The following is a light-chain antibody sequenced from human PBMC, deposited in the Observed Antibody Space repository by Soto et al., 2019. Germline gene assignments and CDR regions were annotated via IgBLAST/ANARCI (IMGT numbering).Light chain of an antibody. CDR3: SSYTSSSTPYV. Sequence: QAASVSGSPGQSITISCTGTSSDVGGYNYVSWYQQHPVKAPKLMIYDVTNRPSGVSDRFSGSKSGNTASLTISGLQAEDEADYYCSSYTSSSTPYVFGTGTQLTVL. V-gene: IGLV2-14*01. J-gene: IGLJ1*01. CDR1: SSDVGGYNY. CDR2: DVT.